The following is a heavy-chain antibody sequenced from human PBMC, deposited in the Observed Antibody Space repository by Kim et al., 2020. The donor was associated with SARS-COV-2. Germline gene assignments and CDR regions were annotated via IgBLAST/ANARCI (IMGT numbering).Heavy chain of an antibody. J-gene: IGHJ6*02. V-gene: IGHV1-2*02. CDR3: ARWAVTSYYGMDV. D-gene: IGHD4-17*01. Sequence: YAKKFQGRVTMTRDTSISTAYMELSRLRSDDTAVYYCARWAVTSYYGMDVWGQGTTVTVSS.